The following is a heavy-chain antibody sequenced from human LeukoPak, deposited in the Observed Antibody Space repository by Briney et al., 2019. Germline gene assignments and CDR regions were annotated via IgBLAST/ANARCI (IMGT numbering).Heavy chain of an antibody. D-gene: IGHD5-24*01. CDR3: ARQMEGQPPLYYFDY. J-gene: IGHJ4*02. CDR1: GFTFSSYG. CDR2: IRYDGSNK. V-gene: IGHV3-30*02. Sequence: GGSLRLSCAASGFTFSSYGMHWVRQAPGKGLEWVAFIRYDGSNKYYADSVKGRFTISRDNSKNTLYLQMNSLRAEDTAVYYCARQMEGQPPLYYFDYWGQGTLVTVSS.